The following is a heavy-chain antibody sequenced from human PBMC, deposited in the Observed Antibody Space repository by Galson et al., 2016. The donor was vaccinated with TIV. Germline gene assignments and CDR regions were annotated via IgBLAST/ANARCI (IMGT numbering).Heavy chain of an antibody. CDR3: VKMIGTTAYDY. D-gene: IGHD1/OR15-1a*01. Sequence: SLRFSCAGSGFAFSSYAMTWIRQAPGKGLERVSFISASGDLIHYPDSVKGRFTVSRDNSKSSLFLQMDSLRVEDTATYYCVKMIGTTAYDYWGQGTLVSVSS. CDR2: ISASGDLI. J-gene: IGHJ4*02. CDR1: GFAFSSYA. V-gene: IGHV3-23*01.